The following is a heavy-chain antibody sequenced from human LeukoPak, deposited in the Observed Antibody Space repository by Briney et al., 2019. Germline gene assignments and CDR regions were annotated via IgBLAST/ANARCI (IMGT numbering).Heavy chain of an antibody. CDR1: GYTFTSYY. CDR2: INPSGGST. CDR3: AREVSSVGANYFNY. D-gene: IGHD3-10*01. Sequence: ASVKVSCKASGYTFTSYYMHWVRQAPGQGLESMGIINPSGGSTTYAQKFQGRVTFTSDSSATTVYMELSSLRSEDVAVYYCAREVSSVGANYFNYWGQGTLVTVSS. J-gene: IGHJ4*02. V-gene: IGHV1-46*01.